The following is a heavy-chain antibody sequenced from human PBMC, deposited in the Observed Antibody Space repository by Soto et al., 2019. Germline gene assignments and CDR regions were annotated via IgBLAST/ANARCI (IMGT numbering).Heavy chain of an antibody. J-gene: IGHJ4*02. D-gene: IGHD4-17*01. CDR3: TTAPVHDYYDYTVDY. CDR2: IRSKANNYAT. Sequence: EVQLVESGGGLVQPGGSLKLSCAASGFTFSDSAMHWVRQASGKGLEWVGRIRSKANNYATAYAASVKGRFAISRDDSMNTAFLQMKSLKTEDTAVYYCTTAPVHDYYDYTVDYWGQGTLVTVSS. V-gene: IGHV3-73*02. CDR1: GFTFSDSA.